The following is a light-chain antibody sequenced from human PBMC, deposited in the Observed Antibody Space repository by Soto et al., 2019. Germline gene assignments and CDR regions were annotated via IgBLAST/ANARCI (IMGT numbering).Light chain of an antibody. V-gene: IGKV3-11*01. CDR2: AAS. Sequence: EIVLTQSPAILSLSPGERATLSCRASQSVSSYLTWYQQKPGQAPSLLIYAASNRATGIPARFSGSGSGTDFTLPISSLEPEDSAVYYCQQRSDWPITSGGGTKVEIK. CDR1: QSVSSY. J-gene: IGKJ4*01. CDR3: QQRSDWPIT.